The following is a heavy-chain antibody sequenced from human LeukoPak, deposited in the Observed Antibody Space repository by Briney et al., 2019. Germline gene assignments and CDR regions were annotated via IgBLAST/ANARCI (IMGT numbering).Heavy chain of an antibody. Sequence: ASVKVSCKASGGTFSSYAINWVRQATGQGLEWMGWMNPNSGNTGYAQKFQGRVTMTRNTSISTAYMELSSLRSEDTAVYYCARGPNYYDSSGYYYSTWGQGTLVTVSS. V-gene: IGHV1-8*02. CDR2: MNPNSGNT. J-gene: IGHJ5*02. CDR1: GGTFSSYA. CDR3: ARGPNYYDSSGYYYST. D-gene: IGHD3-22*01.